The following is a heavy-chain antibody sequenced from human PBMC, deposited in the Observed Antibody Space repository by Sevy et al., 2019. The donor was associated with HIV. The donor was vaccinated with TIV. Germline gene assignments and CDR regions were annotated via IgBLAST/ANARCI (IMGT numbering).Heavy chain of an antibody. D-gene: IGHD5-12*01. V-gene: IGHV3-49*03. J-gene: IGHJ4*02. CDR2: ITRNSYEAYGGKT. Sequence: GGSLRLSCTTSGFTLDDYAMSWFRQAPGKGLEWVAFITRNSYEAYGGKTDYAASVKGRFIISRDDSKSIAHLQMNSLKTEDTAVYYCTRGLATADTPEYYFDYWGQGTLVTVSS. CDR1: GFTLDDYA. CDR3: TRGLATADTPEYYFDY.